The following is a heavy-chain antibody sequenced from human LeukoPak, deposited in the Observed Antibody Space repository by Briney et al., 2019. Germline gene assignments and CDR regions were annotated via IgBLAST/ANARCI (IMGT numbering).Heavy chain of an antibody. J-gene: IGHJ4*02. CDR3: ARLCPSTYSSSWHFSPLDY. V-gene: IGHV5-51*01. CDR2: IYPGDSDT. D-gene: IGHD6-13*01. CDR1: GYSFASYW. Sequence: GESLQISCKASGYSFASYWIGWVRQMPGKGLEWMGIIYPGDSDTRYSPSFQGQVTISADKSISTAYLQWSSLKASDTAMYYCARLCPSTYSSSWHFSPLDYWGQGTLVTVSS.